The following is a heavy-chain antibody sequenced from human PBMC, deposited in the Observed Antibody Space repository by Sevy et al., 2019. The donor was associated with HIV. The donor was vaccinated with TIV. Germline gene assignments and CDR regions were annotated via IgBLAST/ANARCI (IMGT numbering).Heavy chain of an antibody. D-gene: IGHD3-3*01. V-gene: IGHV3-11*01. CDR1: GFTFSHYY. Sequence: GGSLRLSCAASGFTFSHYYMSWIRQAPGKGLEWVSYISSSGNTIYYTDSVKGRFTISRYNAKNSLYLQMDSLRAEDTAVYYCARDPTYYDFWSGYYTGWFDPWGQGTLVTVSS. J-gene: IGHJ5*02. CDR3: ARDPTYYDFWSGYYTGWFDP. CDR2: ISSSGNTI.